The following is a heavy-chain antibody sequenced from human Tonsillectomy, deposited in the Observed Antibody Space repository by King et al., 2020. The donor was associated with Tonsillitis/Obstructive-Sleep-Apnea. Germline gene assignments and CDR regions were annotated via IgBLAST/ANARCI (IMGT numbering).Heavy chain of an antibody. CDR1: GDSISSENW. Sequence: VQLQESGPGLVKPSGTLPLTCAVSGDSISSENWWSWVRQPPGKGLEWIAEIYQSGSTNYNPSLKSRVTISVDKSKNQFSLKLSSVTAADTAVYYCARGGYGDDVGSWDYWGQGTLITVSS. V-gene: IGHV4-4*02. J-gene: IGHJ4*02. CDR3: ARGGYGDDVGSWDY. D-gene: IGHD4-17*01. CDR2: IYQSGST.